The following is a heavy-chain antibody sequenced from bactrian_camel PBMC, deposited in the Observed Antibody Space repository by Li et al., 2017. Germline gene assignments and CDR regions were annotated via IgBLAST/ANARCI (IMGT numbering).Heavy chain of an antibody. D-gene: IGHD3*01. CDR2: MDSLGRT. CDR1: ETRYC. Sequence: HVQLVESGGGSVQPGESLRLTCTFSETRYCMGWFRQPPGKDREGVAAMDSLGRTKYADSVNGRFTISKGNRKAILYLEMNSLKSEDTAMYLCKTNGVSWDCLDFSSWDQGTQVTVS. J-gene: IGHJ4*01. V-gene: IGHV3S53*01.